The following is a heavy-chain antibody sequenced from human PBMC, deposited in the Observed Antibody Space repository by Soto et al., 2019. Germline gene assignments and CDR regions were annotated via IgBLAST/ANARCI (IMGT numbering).Heavy chain of an antibody. CDR1: TASINSDTYY. D-gene: IGHD5-12*01. CDR2: IYYSGST. Sequence: PSETLSLTCTVSTASINSDTYYWAWIRQPPGKGLEWIGKIYYSGSTSYNPAFKSRVTISVDTSKNQFSLKLTSITAADTAVYYCARGSTSGHTDNWGQGILVTVSS. V-gene: IGHV4-39*07. J-gene: IGHJ4*02. CDR3: ARGSTSGHTDN.